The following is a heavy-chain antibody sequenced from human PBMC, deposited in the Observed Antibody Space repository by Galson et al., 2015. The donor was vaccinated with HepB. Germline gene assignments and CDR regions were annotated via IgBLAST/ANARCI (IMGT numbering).Heavy chain of an antibody. V-gene: IGHV3-30*14. CDR1: GTSFDSYA. D-gene: IGHD3-10*01. CDR2: ISYDGGTT. Sequence: SLRLSCATSGTSFDSYAMHWVRQAPGKGLGWMAVISYDGGTTFHADSVKGRFTISRDNSGKTLYLQMNSLRSDDTAIYYCAYGSGSYFLDNWGQGTLITVSS. J-gene: IGHJ4*02. CDR3: AYGSGSYFLDN.